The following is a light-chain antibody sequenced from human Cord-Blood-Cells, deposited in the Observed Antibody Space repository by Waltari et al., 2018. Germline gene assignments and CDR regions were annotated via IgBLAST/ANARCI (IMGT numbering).Light chain of an antibody. CDR1: QSVLYSSNNKNY. J-gene: IGKJ2*01. Sequence: DIVMTQSPDSLAVSLGERATINCKSSQSVLYSSNNKNYLAWYQQKPGQPPKRLFYWASTREAGVPDRFSGSGSGTDFTLTISSLHAEDVAVYYCQQYYSTPYTFGQGTKLEIK. CDR3: QQYYSTPYT. CDR2: WAS. V-gene: IGKV4-1*01.